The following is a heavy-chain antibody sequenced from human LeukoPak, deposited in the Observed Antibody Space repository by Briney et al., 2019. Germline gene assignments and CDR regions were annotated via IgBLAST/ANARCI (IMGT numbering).Heavy chain of an antibody. CDR2: ISISGSTM. CDR3: ARSYDIGADY. CDR1: GFTFSSYE. D-gene: IGHD3-9*01. V-gene: IGHV3-48*03. J-gene: IGHJ4*02. Sequence: PGGSLRLSCAASGFTFSSYEMNWVRQAPGKGLEWVSYISISGSTMYYADSVKGRFTISRDNARSSVYLQMNSLRAEDTAIYYCARSYDIGADYWGQGTLVTVSS.